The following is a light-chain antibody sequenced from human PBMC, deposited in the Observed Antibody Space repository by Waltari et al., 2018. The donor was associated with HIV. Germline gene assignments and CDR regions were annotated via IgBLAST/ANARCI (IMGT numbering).Light chain of an antibody. V-gene: IGKV2-30*01. CDR2: KIS. J-gene: IGKJ2*01. CDR3: MQGSHLYT. CDR1: RSLVYSDGNTY. Sequence: DVVMTQSPLSLPVALGQPASISCRSSRSLVYSDGNTYLNWFPQRPGQSPRRLIYKISNRDSGVPDRFSGSGSGTDFTLKISRVEAEDVGIYYCMQGSHLYTFGQGTKLEIK.